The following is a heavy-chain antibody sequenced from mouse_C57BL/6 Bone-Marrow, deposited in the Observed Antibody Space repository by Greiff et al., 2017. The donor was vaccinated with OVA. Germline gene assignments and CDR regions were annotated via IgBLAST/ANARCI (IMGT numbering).Heavy chain of an antibody. D-gene: IGHD2-13*01. CDR1: GYTFTGYW. CDR3: PRSDYSDYPAPWYYDV. J-gene: IGHJ1*03. Sequence: VQLQQSGAELMKPGASVKLSCKATGYTFTGYWIEWVKQRPGHGLEWIGEILPGSGSTNYNEKFKGKATFTADISSNTAYMQLSSLTTEDSAIYYCPRSDYSDYPAPWYYDVWGTGTTVTVSS. CDR2: ILPGSGST. V-gene: IGHV1-9*01.